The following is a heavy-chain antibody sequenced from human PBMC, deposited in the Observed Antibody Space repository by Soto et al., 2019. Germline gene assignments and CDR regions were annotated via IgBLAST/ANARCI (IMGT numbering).Heavy chain of an antibody. V-gene: IGHV1-58*01. CDR2: IVVGSGNT. Sequence: GASVKVSCKASGLAFTSSAVQWVRQARGQGLEWIGWIVVGSGNTNYAQKFQERVTITRDMSTSTAYMELSSLRSEDTAVYYCAADNGSSSPHGYYYGMDVWGQGTTVTVSS. J-gene: IGHJ6*02. D-gene: IGHD6-6*01. CDR3: AADNGSSSPHGYYYGMDV. CDR1: GLAFTSSA.